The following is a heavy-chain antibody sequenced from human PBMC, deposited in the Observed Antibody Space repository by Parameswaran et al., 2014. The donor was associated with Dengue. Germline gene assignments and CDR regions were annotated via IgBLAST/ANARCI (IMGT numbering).Heavy chain of an antibody. CDR1: GGSISSYY. D-gene: IGHD3-10*01. CDR3: ASGDYYGSGSYYPVY. J-gene: IGHJ4*02. Sequence: ASETLSLTCTVSGGSISSYYWSWIRQPPGKGLEWIGYIYYSGSTNYNPSLKSRVTISVDTSKNQFSLKLSSVTAADTAVYYCASGDYYGSGSYYPVYWGQGTLVTVSS. CDR2: IYYSGST. V-gene: IGHV4-59*01.